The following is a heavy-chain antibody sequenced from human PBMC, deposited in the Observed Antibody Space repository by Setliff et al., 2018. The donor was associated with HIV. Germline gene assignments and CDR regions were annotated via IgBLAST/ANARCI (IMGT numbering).Heavy chain of an antibody. CDR1: GGSISNYYW. V-gene: IGHV4-4*02. Sequence: PSETLSLTCIVSGGSISNYYWWTWVRQPPGKGLEWIGEIYHGGRADYNPTLTSRVTMSVDSSKKQFSLRLSSVDAADTAVYYCARGRCSGGTCSGRYSYLHIDVWGKGTTVTVSS. D-gene: IGHD2-15*01. CDR2: IYHGGRA. J-gene: IGHJ6*03. CDR3: ARGRCSGGTCSGRYSYLHIDV.